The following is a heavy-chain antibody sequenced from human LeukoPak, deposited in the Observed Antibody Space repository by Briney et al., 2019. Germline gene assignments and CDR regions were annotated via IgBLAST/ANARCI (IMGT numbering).Heavy chain of an antibody. J-gene: IGHJ4*02. D-gene: IGHD6-13*01. CDR1: GFTFSSYA. Sequence: GGSLRLSCAASGFTFSSYAMSWVRQAPGKGLQWVSALSGSGTTTYYADSVKGRFTIPRDISKNTLYLQMNSLRAEDTAVYYCAKPISAASGTDFDYWGQGTLVTVSS. CDR3: AKPISAASGTDFDY. CDR2: LSGSGTTT. V-gene: IGHV3-23*01.